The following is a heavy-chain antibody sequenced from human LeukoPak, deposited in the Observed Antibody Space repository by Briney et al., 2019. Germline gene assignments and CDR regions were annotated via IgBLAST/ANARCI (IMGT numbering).Heavy chain of an antibody. V-gene: IGHV3-30*02. CDR2: IRYDGSNK. D-gene: IGHD3-10*01. CDR3: AKDGLWFGELFSHFDY. Sequence: PGGSLRLSCAASGFTFSSYGMHCVRQAPGRGLEWVAFIRYDGSNKYYADSVKGRFTISRDNSKNTLYLQMYSLRAEDTAVYYCAKDGLWFGELFSHFDYWGQGTLVTVSS. J-gene: IGHJ4*02. CDR1: GFTFSSYG.